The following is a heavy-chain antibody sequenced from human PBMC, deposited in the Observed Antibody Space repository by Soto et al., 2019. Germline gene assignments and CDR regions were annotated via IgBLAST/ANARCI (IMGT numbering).Heavy chain of an antibody. CDR1: GFSLSTSGVG. CDR2: VYWDDSK. V-gene: IGHV2-5*02. CDR3: AHCRGGVASF. D-gene: IGHD2-2*01. J-gene: IGHJ4*02. Sequence: GPTLVNPTQTLTLTSTFSGFSLSTSGVGVGWIRQPPGKALEWLGVVYWDDSKTYSPSLESRLTITKDTSKNQVVLRMTKMDPVDTATYYCAHCRGGVASFWGQGTLVTVSS.